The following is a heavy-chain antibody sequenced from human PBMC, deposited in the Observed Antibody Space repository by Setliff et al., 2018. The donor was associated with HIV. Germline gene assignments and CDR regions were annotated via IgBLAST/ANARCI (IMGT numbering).Heavy chain of an antibody. J-gene: IGHJ3*02. CDR2: IYTSGST. V-gene: IGHV4-4*09. CDR1: GGSISSYY. D-gene: IGHD2-15*01. Sequence: SETLSLTCTVSGGSISSYYWSWIRQPPGKGLEWIGYIYTSGSTNYNPSLKSRVTISVDTSKNQFSLKLSSVTAADTAVYYCAGCSGGSCPFDAFDIWGQGTMVTVSS. CDR3: AGCSGGSCPFDAFDI.